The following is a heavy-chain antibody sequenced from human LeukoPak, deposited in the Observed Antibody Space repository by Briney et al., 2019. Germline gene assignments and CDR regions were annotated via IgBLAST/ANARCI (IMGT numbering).Heavy chain of an antibody. Sequence: ASVKVSCKASGYTFTSYYMHWVRQAPGQGLEWMGIINPSGGSTSYAQKFQGRVTMTRDTSTSTVYMELSSLRSEDTAVYSCARAHSSSHYYYYGMDVWGQGTTVTVSS. D-gene: IGHD6-6*01. CDR3: ARAHSSSHYYYYGMDV. V-gene: IGHV1-46*01. CDR2: INPSGGST. J-gene: IGHJ6*02. CDR1: GYTFTSYY.